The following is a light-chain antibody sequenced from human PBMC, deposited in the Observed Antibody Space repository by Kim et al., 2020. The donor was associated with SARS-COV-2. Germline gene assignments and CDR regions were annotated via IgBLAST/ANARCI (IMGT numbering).Light chain of an antibody. CDR2: KDT. J-gene: IGLJ3*02. V-gene: IGLV3-25*03. Sequence: SYELTQPPSVSVSPGQTARITCSGDALPKQYAYWYQQKPGQAPVLVIYKDTERPSGIPERFSGSSSGTTVTLTISGVQAEDEADYYCQSADSSDTWVFGGGTQLTV. CDR1: ALPKQY. CDR3: QSADSSDTWV.